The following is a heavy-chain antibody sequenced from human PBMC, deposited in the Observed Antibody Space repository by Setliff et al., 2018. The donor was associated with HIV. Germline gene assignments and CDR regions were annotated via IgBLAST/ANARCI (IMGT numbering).Heavy chain of an antibody. V-gene: IGHV4-39*01. D-gene: IGHD3-10*01. CDR2: IYYSGST. CDR3: ARRKAGWGELFGSWFDP. CDR1: GGSISSSSYY. J-gene: IGHJ5*02. Sequence: SETLSLTCTVSGGSISSSSYYWGWIRQPPGKGLEWIGSIYYSGSTYYNPSLKSRLTISVDTSKNQFSLKLSSVTAADTAVYYCARRKAGWGELFGSWFDPWGQGTLVTVS.